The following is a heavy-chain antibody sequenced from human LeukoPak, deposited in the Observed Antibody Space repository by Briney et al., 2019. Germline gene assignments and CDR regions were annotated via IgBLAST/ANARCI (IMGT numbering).Heavy chain of an antibody. CDR1: GGSISSSSFL. CDR3: ARDDILIGYYLDGHAFDI. V-gene: IGHV4-39*07. D-gene: IGHD3-9*01. CDR2: IYYSGNT. Sequence: SETLSLTCTVSGGSISSSSFLWGWIRQPPGKGLEYIGSIYYSGNTYYNLSLKSRVTISVDTSKNQFSLKLSSVTAADAAVYYCARDDILIGYYLDGHAFDIWGQGTMVTVSS. J-gene: IGHJ3*02.